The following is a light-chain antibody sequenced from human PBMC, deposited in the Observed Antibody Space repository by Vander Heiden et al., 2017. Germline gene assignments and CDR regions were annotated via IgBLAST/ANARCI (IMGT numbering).Light chain of an antibody. CDR1: SSNIGKNY. Sequence: QSVLPQPPSVSAAPGPKVTISCHGTSSNIGKNYVSWYQQLPGTAPKLRIYDNNKRPSGIPDRFSGSKSGTSATLSITGLQTGDEADYYGGTWESSLSVVFGGGTKLTVL. CDR2: DNN. J-gene: IGLJ2*01. V-gene: IGLV1-51*01. CDR3: GTWESSLSVV.